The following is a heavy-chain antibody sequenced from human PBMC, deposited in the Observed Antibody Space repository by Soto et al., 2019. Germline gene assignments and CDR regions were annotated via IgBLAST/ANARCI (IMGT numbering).Heavy chain of an antibody. D-gene: IGHD2-15*01. CDR1: GYSFTSYW. CDR2: IYPGDSDT. Sequence: TGESLKISCKGSGYSFTSYWIGWVRQMPGKGLEWMGIIYPGDSDTRYSPSFQGQVTISADKSISTAYLQWSSLKASDTAMYYCARFKYCSGGSCYSWYYYYGMDVWGQGTTVTVSS. CDR3: ARFKYCSGGSCYSWYYYYGMDV. V-gene: IGHV5-51*01. J-gene: IGHJ6*02.